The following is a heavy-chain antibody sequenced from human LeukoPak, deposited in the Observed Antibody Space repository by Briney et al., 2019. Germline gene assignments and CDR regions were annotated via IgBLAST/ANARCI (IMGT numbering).Heavy chain of an antibody. CDR1: GGSISSGGYY. CDR2: IYYSGST. CDR3: ARARHGGALDY. J-gene: IGHJ4*02. D-gene: IGHD3-3*01. V-gene: IGHV4-31*03. Sequence: SQTLSLTCTVSGGSISSGGYYWRWIRQHPGKGLEWIGYIYYSGSTYYNPSLKSRVTISVDTSKNQFSLKLSSVTAADTAVYYCARARHGGALDYWGQGTLVTVSS.